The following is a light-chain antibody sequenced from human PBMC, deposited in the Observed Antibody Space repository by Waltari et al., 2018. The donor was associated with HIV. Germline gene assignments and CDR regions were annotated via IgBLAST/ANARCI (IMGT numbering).Light chain of an antibody. V-gene: IGLV2-11*01. Sequence: QSALTQPSSVSGSPGQSVTISCSGTFRDVGGYNFVSWYQQHSGKAPKLVIFDVNKRPSGVPDRFSGSKSGNTASLTVSGLQAEDEADYFCCSYAGSFTLLFSGGTNLAVL. CDR1: FRDVGGYNF. J-gene: IGLJ3*02. CDR3: CSYAGSFTLL. CDR2: DVN.